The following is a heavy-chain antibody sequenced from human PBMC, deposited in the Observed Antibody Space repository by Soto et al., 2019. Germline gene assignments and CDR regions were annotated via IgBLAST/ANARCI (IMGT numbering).Heavy chain of an antibody. CDR2: INHSGST. V-gene: IGHV4-34*01. CDR3: ARDLFGELLYHFDY. D-gene: IGHD3-10*01. CDR1: GGSFSGYY. J-gene: IGHJ4*02. Sequence: SETLSLTCAVYGGSFSGYYWSWIRQPPGKGLEWIGEINHSGSTNYNPSLKSRVTMSVDTSKNQFSLKLSSVTAADTAVYYCARDLFGELLYHFDYWGQGTLVTVSS.